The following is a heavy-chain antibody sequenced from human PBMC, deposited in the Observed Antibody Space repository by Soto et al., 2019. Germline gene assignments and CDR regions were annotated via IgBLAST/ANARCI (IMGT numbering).Heavy chain of an antibody. CDR1: GFTFSDYY. Sequence: GGSLRLSCAASGFTFSDYYMSWIRQAPGKGLEWVSYISSSGSTIYYADSVKGRFTISRDNAKNSLYLQMNSLRAEDTAVYYCARVVAAVPRGWFDPWGQGTLVTVSS. J-gene: IGHJ5*02. CDR3: ARVVAAVPRGWFDP. D-gene: IGHD2-15*01. V-gene: IGHV3-11*01. CDR2: ISSSGSTI.